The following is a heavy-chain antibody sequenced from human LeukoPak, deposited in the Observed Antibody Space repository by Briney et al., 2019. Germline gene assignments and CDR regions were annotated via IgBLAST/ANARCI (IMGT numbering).Heavy chain of an antibody. D-gene: IGHD1-26*01. J-gene: IGHJ3*02. Sequence: SVKVSCKASGGTFSSYPISWLRQAPGQGLEWMGGIIPLFPTPDYAQKFQGRVTITADELTTTAYMELSSLRSEDTAIYYCATDSRVGATNDFDMWGQGTMVTVSS. CDR1: GGTFSSYP. V-gene: IGHV1-69*13. CDR3: ATDSRVGATNDFDM. CDR2: IIPLFPTP.